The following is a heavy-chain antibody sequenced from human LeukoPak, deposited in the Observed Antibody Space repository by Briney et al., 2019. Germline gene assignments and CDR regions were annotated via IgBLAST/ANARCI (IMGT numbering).Heavy chain of an antibody. CDR3: ARGQQQLAWGRWFDP. CDR2: INHSGST. V-gene: IGHV4-34*01. CDR1: GGSFSGYY. D-gene: IGHD6-13*01. J-gene: IGHJ5*02. Sequence: PSETLSLTCAVYGGSFSGYYWSWIRQPPGKGLEWIGEINHSGSTYYNPSLKSRVTISVDTSKNQFSLKLSSVTAADTAVYYCARGQQQLAWGRWFDPWGQGTLVTVSS.